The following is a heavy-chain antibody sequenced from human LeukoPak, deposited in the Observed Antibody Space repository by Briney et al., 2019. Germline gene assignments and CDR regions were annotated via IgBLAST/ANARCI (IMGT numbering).Heavy chain of an antibody. V-gene: IGHV3-7*03. J-gene: IGHJ5*02. CDR3: ARGRYLRWFDP. Sequence: PGGSLRLSCAASGFTFSSYWMSWVRQAPGKGLEWVANIKKDGSEKYYVDSVKGRFTVSRDNAKTSLYLQMNSLRAEDTAVYYCARGRYLRWFDPWGQGTLVTVSS. CDR1: GFTFSSYW. D-gene: IGHD1-14*01. CDR2: IKKDGSEK.